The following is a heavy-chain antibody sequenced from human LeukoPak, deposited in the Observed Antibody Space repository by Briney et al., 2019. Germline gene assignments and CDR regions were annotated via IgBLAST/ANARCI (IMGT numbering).Heavy chain of an antibody. CDR3: ARQNLRDSDAFDI. V-gene: IGHV1-46*01. Sequence: VASVKVSCKASGYTFTSYYMHWVRQAPGQGLEWMGIINPSGGSTSYAQKFQGRVTMTRDMSTSTAYMELRSLRSDDTAVYYCARQNLRDSDAFDIWGQGTMVTVSS. J-gene: IGHJ3*02. CDR2: INPSGGST. CDR1: GYTFTSYY. D-gene: IGHD2/OR15-2a*01.